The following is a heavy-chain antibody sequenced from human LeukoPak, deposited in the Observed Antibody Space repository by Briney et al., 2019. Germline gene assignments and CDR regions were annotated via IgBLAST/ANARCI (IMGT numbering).Heavy chain of an antibody. CDR3: VRDMPTIFGVVPHY. D-gene: IGHD3-3*01. Sequence: ASVKVSCKASGYTFTSYGISWVRQAPGQGLEWMGWISAYSGNTNYAQKLQGRVTMTTDTSTSTAHMELRSLRSDDTAVYYCVRDMPTIFGVVPHYWGQGTLVTVSS. CDR1: GYTFTSYG. CDR2: ISAYSGNT. J-gene: IGHJ4*02. V-gene: IGHV1-18*01.